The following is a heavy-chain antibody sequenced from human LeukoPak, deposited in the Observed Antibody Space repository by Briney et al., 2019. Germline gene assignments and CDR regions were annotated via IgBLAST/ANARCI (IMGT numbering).Heavy chain of an antibody. CDR2: IYYSGST. J-gene: IGHJ4*02. V-gene: IGHV4-59*01. CDR3: ARAVAGTFGY. CDR1: SGSITGYY. Sequence: PSETLSLTCTVSSGSITGYYWSWIRQPPGKGLEWIGYIYYSGSTNYNPSLKSRVTISVDTSKNQFSLKLSSVTAADTAVYYCARAVAGTFGYWGQGTLVTVSS. D-gene: IGHD6-19*01.